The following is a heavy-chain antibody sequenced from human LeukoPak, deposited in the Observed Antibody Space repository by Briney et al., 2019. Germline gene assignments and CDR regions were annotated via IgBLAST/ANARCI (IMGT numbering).Heavy chain of an antibody. CDR3: ARGSPAAGTWYYDILTGYSPGAFDI. Sequence: GGSLRLSCAASRFTFSSYSMNWVRQAPGKGLEWVSSISSSSNIYYADSVKGRFTISRDNAKNSLYLQMNSLRAEDTAVYYCARGSPAAGTWYYDILTGYSPGAFDIWGQGTMVTVSS. J-gene: IGHJ3*02. D-gene: IGHD3-9*01. CDR1: RFTFSSYS. V-gene: IGHV3-21*01. CDR2: ISSSSNI.